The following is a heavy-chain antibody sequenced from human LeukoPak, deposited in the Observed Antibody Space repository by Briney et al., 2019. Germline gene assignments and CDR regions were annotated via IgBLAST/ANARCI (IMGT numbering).Heavy chain of an antibody. CDR2: ISAYNGNT. V-gene: IGHV1-18*01. J-gene: IGHJ6*02. Sequence: GASVKVSCKASGYTFTSYGISWVRQAPGQGLEWMGWISAYNGNTNYAQKLQGRVTMTTDTSTSTAYIELRSLRSDDTAVYYCARDLGFGELLCGNYGMDVWGQGTTVTVSS. D-gene: IGHD3-10*01. CDR3: ARDLGFGELLCGNYGMDV. CDR1: GYTFTSYG.